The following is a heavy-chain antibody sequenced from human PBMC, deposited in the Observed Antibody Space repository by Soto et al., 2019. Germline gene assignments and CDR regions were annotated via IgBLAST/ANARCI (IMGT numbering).Heavy chain of an antibody. Sequence: GGSLRLSCAASGFTFSSYWMSWVRQAPGKGLEWVANIKQDGSEKYYVDSVKGRFTISRDNAKNSLYLQMNSLRAEDTAVYYCARRYGDYLAAYYYMDGWGKGTTVTVSS. D-gene: IGHD4-17*01. V-gene: IGHV3-7*01. CDR1: GFTFSSYW. CDR3: ARRYGDYLAAYYYMDG. J-gene: IGHJ6*03. CDR2: IKQDGSEK.